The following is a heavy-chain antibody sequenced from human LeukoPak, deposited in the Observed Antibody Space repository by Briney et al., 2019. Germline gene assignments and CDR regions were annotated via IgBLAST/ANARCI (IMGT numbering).Heavy chain of an antibody. Sequence: GSLRLSCAASGFTFSSYSMNWVRQAPGKGLEWVSYISSSSSTIYYADSVKGRFTISRDNAKNSLYLQMNSLRAEDTAVYYCARGGPAAATRGLCVYWGQGTLVTVSS. V-gene: IGHV3-48*01. CDR3: ARGGPAAATRGLCVY. CDR2: ISSSSSTI. J-gene: IGHJ4*02. D-gene: IGHD2-2*01. CDR1: GFTFSSYS.